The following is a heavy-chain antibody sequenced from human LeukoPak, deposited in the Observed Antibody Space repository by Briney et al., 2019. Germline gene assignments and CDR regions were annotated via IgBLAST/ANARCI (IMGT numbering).Heavy chain of an antibody. J-gene: IGHJ4*02. Sequence: ASVKVSCKASGYTFSSYDISWVRQAPGQGLEWMGWISAYNGNTNYAQKLQGRVTMTTDTSTSTAYLELRSLRSDDTAVYYCARWNYDISTGHRYFDYWGQGTLVIVSS. CDR3: ARWNYDISTGHRYFDY. CDR1: GYTFSSYD. V-gene: IGHV1-18*01. D-gene: IGHD3-9*01. CDR2: ISAYNGNT.